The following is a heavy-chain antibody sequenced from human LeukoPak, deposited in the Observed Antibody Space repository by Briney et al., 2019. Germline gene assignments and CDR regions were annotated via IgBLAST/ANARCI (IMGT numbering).Heavy chain of an antibody. CDR1: GFTFSSYW. Sequence: GGSLRLSCAASGFTFSSYWMSWVRQAPGKGLEWVANIKQDGSEKYYVDSVKGRFTISRDNAKNSLYLQMNSLRAEDTAVYYCAREGVTIFGVVIRDPDYWGQGTLVTVSS. V-gene: IGHV3-7*01. J-gene: IGHJ4*02. CDR2: IKQDGSEK. CDR3: AREGVTIFGVVIRDPDY. D-gene: IGHD3-3*01.